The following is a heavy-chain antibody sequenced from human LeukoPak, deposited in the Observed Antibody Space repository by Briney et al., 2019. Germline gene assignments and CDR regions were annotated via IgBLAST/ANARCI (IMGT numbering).Heavy chain of an antibody. CDR1: GYSISSGHY. CDR2: IYHSGST. J-gene: IGHJ4*02. V-gene: IGHV4-38-2*01. CDR3: ARRHGDFPFDY. D-gene: IGHD4-17*01. Sequence: MTSETLSLTCAVSGYSISSGHYWGWIRQPPGKGLEWIGSIYHSGSTYYNPSLKSRVTISVDTSKNQFSLKLSSVTAADTAVYYCARRHGDFPFDYWGQGTLVTVSS.